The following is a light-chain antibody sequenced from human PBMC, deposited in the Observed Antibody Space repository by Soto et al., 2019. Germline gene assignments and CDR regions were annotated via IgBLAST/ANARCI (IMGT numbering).Light chain of an antibody. CDR2: GAS. V-gene: IGKV3-15*01. Sequence: EIVITQSPATLSVSPGERATLSCRASQRVSSNVAWYQQKPGQAPRLLIYGASARATGIPARFSGSGSGTEFTLTISSLQSEDFAVYYCQQYNNWPLTFGQGTKVEIK. CDR3: QQYNNWPLT. J-gene: IGKJ1*01. CDR1: QRVSSN.